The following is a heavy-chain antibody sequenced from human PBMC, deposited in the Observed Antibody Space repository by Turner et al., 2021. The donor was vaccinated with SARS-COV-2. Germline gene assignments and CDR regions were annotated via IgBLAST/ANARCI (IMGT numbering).Heavy chain of an antibody. V-gene: IGHV1-24*01. J-gene: IGHJ5*02. CDR1: GYPRTEFS. CDR2: FEHEEGET. D-gene: IGHD2-8*01. Sequence: QVQLVQSGAEVQKPGASVTVSCKVSGYPRTEFSMHWLRQATGKGLEWMGGFEHEEGETSYEQKFQGRVTMTEDTSTDTAYMEQSSLRSEDTAVYDWATAPHYCPNGACTNWFDPWGQGTLVTVSS. CDR3: ATAPHYCPNGACTNWFDP.